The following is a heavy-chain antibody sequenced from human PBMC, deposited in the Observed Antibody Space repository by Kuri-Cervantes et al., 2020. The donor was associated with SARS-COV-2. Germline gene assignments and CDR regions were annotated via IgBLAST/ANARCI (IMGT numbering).Heavy chain of an antibody. Sequence: GGSLRLSCAASGFNFSRTDMHWVRQAPGKGLEWVAFISYDGKNKKCIASGKGRFTISRDNSQNTLYLQMKSLTSEDTATYYCAKDRVGVHDFWGQGTLVTVSS. CDR1: GFNFSRTD. CDR3: AKDRVGVHDF. CDR2: ISYDGKNK. V-gene: IGHV3-30*18. D-gene: IGHD2-21*01. J-gene: IGHJ4*02.